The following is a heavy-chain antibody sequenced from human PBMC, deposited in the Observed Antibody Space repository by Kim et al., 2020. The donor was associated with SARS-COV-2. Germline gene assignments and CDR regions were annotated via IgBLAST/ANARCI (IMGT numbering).Heavy chain of an antibody. Sequence: GGSLRLSCTASGFFFNQYGMSWVRQAPGKGLEWVANINQEGSEKFYVDSVKGRFTVSRDNAQKALYLQMNSLRAEDAALYYCAREDGGKYGDDAFDIWGQGTMVTVSS. CDR1: GFFFNQYG. CDR2: INQEGSEK. CDR3: AREDGGKYGDDAFDI. V-gene: IGHV3-7*01. J-gene: IGHJ3*02. D-gene: IGHD1-26*01.